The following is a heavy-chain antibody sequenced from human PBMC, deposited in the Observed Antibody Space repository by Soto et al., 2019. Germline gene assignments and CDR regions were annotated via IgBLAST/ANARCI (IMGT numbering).Heavy chain of an antibody. CDR3: ARGRDYFDSSGTNHYGMDV. J-gene: IGHJ6*02. D-gene: IGHD3-22*01. V-gene: IGHV3-30-3*01. CDR2: ISYDGSNK. CDR1: GFTFSNYV. Sequence: GGSLRLSCAASGFTFSNYVIHWVRQSPGKGLEWVALISYDGSNKYYGDSVKGRFTISRDNSKNTLYLQVNSLRLEDTAIYFCARGRDYFDSSGTNHYGMDVWGHGTTVTVYS.